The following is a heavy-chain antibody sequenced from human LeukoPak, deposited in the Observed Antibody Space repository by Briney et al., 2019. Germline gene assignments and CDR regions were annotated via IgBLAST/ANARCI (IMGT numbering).Heavy chain of an antibody. Sequence: GGSLRLSCAVSGFTVSSNYMSWVRQAPGKALEWASLIYSEGSTYYADSVKGRFIISRDNSKNTLYLQMNSLRVEDAAVYYCARVGYTGTWYSSPPFDYWGQGTLVTVSS. J-gene: IGHJ4*02. CDR2: IYSEGST. D-gene: IGHD6-13*01. V-gene: IGHV3-66*01. CDR1: GFTVSSNY. CDR3: ARVGYTGTWYSSPPFDY.